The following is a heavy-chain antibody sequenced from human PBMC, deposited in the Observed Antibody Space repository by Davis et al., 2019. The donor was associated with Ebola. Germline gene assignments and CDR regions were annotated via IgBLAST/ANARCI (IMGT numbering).Heavy chain of an antibody. CDR2: VYYTRST. D-gene: IGHD1-14*01. V-gene: IGHV4-59*08. J-gene: IGHJ5*02. CDR1: GGSISTHY. Sequence: PSETLSLTCTVSGGSISTHYWNWIRQPPGKGLEWIGYVYYTRSTNYNPSLESRVTRSVDTSKNQFSLSLNSVTAADTAVYYCARRAEMTLGWPFNWFDTWGQGALVTVSS. CDR3: ARRAEMTLGWPFNWFDT.